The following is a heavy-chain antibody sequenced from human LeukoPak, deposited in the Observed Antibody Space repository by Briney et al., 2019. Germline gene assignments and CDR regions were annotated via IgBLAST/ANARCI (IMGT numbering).Heavy chain of an antibody. CDR3: ARAGGYSRRGRGAEIDY. CDR1: GGSFSGYY. D-gene: IGHD6-13*01. Sequence: PSETLSLTCAVYGGSFSGYYWSWIRQPPGKGLEWIGEINHSGSTNYNPSLKSRVTISVDTSKNQFSLKLSSVTAAYTAVYYCARAGGYSRRGRGAEIDYWGQGTLVTVSS. J-gene: IGHJ4*02. CDR2: INHSGST. V-gene: IGHV4-34*01.